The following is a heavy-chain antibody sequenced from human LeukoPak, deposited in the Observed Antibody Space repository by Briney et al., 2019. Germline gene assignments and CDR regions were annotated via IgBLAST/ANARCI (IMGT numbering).Heavy chain of an antibody. CDR1: GYTFTSYD. V-gene: IGHV1-8*01. D-gene: IGHD3-9*01. CDR3: AREASVLRYFDWLSC. CDR2: MNPNSGNT. J-gene: IGHJ4*02. Sequence: RASVKVSCKASGYTFTSYDINWVRQATGQGLEWMGWMNPNSGNTGYAQKFQGRVTMTRNTSISTAYMELSSLRSEDTAVYYCAREASVLRYFDWLSCWGQGTLVTVSS.